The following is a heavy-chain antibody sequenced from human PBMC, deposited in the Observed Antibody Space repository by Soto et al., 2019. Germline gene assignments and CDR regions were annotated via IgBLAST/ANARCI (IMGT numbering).Heavy chain of an antibody. CDR3: ARDPDYGDYKNWFDP. CDR1: GGTFSSYA. V-gene: IGHV1-69*13. Sequence: GASVKVSCKASGGTFSSYAISWVRQAPGQGLEWMGGIIPIFGTANYAQKFQGRVTITADESTSTAYMELSSLRSEDTAVYYCARDPDYGDYKNWFDPWGQGTLVTVSS. J-gene: IGHJ5*02. D-gene: IGHD4-17*01. CDR2: IIPIFGTA.